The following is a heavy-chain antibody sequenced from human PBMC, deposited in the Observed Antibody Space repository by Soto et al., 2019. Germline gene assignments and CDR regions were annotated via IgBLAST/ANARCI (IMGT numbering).Heavy chain of an antibody. V-gene: IGHV4-59*01. CDR2: IYYSGST. CDR3: ARGAILFDAFDI. Sequence: QVQLQESGPGLVKPSETLSLTCTVSGGSISSYYWSWIRQPPGKGLGWIGYIYYSGSTNYNPSLKSRVTISVDTSKNQFSLKPSSVTAADTAVYYCARGAILFDAFDIWGQGKMVTVSS. D-gene: IGHD2-2*02. J-gene: IGHJ3*02. CDR1: GGSISSYY.